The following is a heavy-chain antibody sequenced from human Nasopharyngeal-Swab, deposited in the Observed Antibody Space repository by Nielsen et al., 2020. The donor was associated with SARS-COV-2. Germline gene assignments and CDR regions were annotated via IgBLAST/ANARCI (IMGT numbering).Heavy chain of an antibody. V-gene: IGHV4-38-2*01. J-gene: IGHJ4*02. CDR3: ARGGYSYGFDY. CDR1: GYSISSGYY. D-gene: IGHD5-18*01. Sequence: SETLSLTCAVSGYSISSGYYWGWIRQPPGKGLEWIGSIYHSGSTYYNPSLKSRVTISVDTSKNQFSLKLSSVTAADTAVYYCARGGYSYGFDYWGQGTLVTVSS. CDR2: IYHSGST.